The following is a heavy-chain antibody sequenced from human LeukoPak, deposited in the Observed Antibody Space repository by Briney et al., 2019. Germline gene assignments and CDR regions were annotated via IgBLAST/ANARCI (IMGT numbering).Heavy chain of an antibody. J-gene: IGHJ6*02. Sequence: ASVKVSCKASGGTFSSYTISWVRQAPGQGLEWMGRIIPILGIANYAQKFQGRVTITADKSTSTAYMELSSLRSEDTAVYYCARSPAQEGYYYGMGVWGQGTTVTVSS. CDR2: IIPILGIA. V-gene: IGHV1-69*02. CDR3: ARSPAQEGYYYGMGV. CDR1: GGTFSSYT.